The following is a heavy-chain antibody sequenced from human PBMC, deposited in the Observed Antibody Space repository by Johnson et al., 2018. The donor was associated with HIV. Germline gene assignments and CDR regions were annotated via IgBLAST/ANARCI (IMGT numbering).Heavy chain of an antibody. D-gene: IGHD4-17*01. J-gene: IGHJ3*02. Sequence: QVQLVESGGGLVKPGGSLRLSCAASGFFFSDYYMTWIRQAPGKGLEWLSFISSSGDIIRYADSVKGRFTISRDNAKNSLILQMNSLRDEDTAVYYCARRTVTALFDIWGQGTLVTVSS. CDR2: ISSSGDII. V-gene: IGHV3-11*04. CDR1: GFFFSDYY. CDR3: ARRTVTALFDI.